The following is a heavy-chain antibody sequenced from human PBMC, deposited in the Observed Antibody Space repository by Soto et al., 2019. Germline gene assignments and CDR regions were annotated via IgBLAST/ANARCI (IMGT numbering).Heavy chain of an antibody. D-gene: IGHD5-18*01. V-gene: IGHV4-4*07. Sequence: QVQLQESGPGLVRPSETLSLTCSVSGASISSYDWSWIRQPAGKGLEWIGRIYSSGITNYNPSLKSRVTMSVDTSKKQFSRNLSSVTAADTAVYSCARDGYSLRAFDIWGQGTMVTVSS. CDR3: ARDGYSLRAFDI. CDR1: GASISSYD. CDR2: IYSSGIT. J-gene: IGHJ3*02.